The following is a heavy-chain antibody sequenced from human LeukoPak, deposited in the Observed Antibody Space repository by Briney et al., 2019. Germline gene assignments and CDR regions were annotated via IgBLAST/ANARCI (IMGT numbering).Heavy chain of an antibody. CDR1: GYTFTGYD. CDR3: ARGLTIFGVVNYYYMDV. J-gene: IGHJ6*03. D-gene: IGHD3-3*01. Sequence: GASVKVSCKASGYTFTGYDINWVRQATGQGLEWMGWMNPNSGNTGYAQKLQGRVTMTRNTSISTAYMELSSLRSEDTAVYYCARGLTIFGVVNYYYMDVWGKGTTVTVSS. V-gene: IGHV1-8*01. CDR2: MNPNSGNT.